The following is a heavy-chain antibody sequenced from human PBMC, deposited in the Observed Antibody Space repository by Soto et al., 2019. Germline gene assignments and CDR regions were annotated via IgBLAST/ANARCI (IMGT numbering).Heavy chain of an antibody. CDR2: INSDGSST. D-gene: IGHD1-7*01. Sequence: PGGSLRLSCAASGFTFSSYWMHWVRQAPGKGLVWVSRINSDGSSTSYADSVKGRFTISRDNAKNTLYLQMNSLRAEDTAVYYCARDHGVPLTGTTEDYYYYGIDVWGQGTTVTVSS. J-gene: IGHJ6*02. V-gene: IGHV3-74*01. CDR1: GFTFSSYW. CDR3: ARDHGVPLTGTTEDYYYYGIDV.